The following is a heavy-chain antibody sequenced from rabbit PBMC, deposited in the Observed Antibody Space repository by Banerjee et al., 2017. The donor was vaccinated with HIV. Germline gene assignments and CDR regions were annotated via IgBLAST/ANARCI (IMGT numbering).Heavy chain of an antibody. CDR1: GFDFSNYYM. J-gene: IGHJ4*01. Sequence: QEQLVEYGGDLVQPEGSLTLTCKASGFDFSNYYMNWVRQAPGKGLEWIGCIYGGNSGNTYYASWAKGRFTLSKTSSTTVTLQMTSLTAADTATYFCARYGGDYYYNLWGPGTLVTVS. CDR3: ARYGGDYYYNL. D-gene: IGHD2-1*01. V-gene: IGHV1S45*01. CDR2: IYGGNSGNT.